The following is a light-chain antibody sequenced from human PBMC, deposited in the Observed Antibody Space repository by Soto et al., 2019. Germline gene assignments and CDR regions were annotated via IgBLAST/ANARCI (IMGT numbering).Light chain of an antibody. Sequence: EIVLTQSPGTLSLSPGEGATLSCRASQSVSSTFLAWYQQKPGQAPRLLIYGAYTRATGIPDRFSGSGSGTDFTLTISRLEPEDFAVYYCQQYDSSLYTFGQGTKLEIK. J-gene: IGKJ2*01. V-gene: IGKV3-20*01. CDR1: QSVSSTF. CDR2: GAY. CDR3: QQYDSSLYT.